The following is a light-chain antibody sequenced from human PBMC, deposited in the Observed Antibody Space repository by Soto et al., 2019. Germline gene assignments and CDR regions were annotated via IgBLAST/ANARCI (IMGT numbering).Light chain of an antibody. CDR1: QSFNSIY. CDR3: QQSSNWPPIT. Sequence: EIVLTQSPGTLSFSPGERATLSCRASQSFNSIYLAWYQQKPGQAPRLLVYSAFTRATGIPARFSGSGSGTDFTLTISSLEPEDFAVYYCQQSSNWPPITCGQGTRLEIK. V-gene: IGKV3D-20*02. J-gene: IGKJ5*01. CDR2: SAF.